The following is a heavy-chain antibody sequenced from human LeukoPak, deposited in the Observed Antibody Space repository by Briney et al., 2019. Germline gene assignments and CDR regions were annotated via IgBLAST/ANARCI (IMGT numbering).Heavy chain of an antibody. CDR2: IYYSGST. CDR3: ARDFPLYDFWSGYPKSYFDY. J-gene: IGHJ4*02. V-gene: IGHV4-39*02. Sequence: WVRQAPGKGLEWIGSIYYSGSTYYNPSLKSRVTISVDTSKNQFSLKLSSVTAADTAVYYCARDFPLYDFWSGYPKSYFDYWGQGTLVTVSS. D-gene: IGHD3-3*01.